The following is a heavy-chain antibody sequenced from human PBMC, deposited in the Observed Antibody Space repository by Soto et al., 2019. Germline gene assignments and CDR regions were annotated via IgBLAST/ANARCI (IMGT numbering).Heavy chain of an antibody. Sequence: EVQLLESGGGLVQPGGSLRLSCAASGFTFSSYAMSWVRQAPGKGLEWVSAISGSGGSTYYADSVKGRFTISRDNSKNTLYRQMNTLKAEDTGVYYYAKAVRRNWKSYYFDYWGQGTLVTVSS. CDR2: ISGSGGST. V-gene: IGHV3-23*01. CDR3: AKAVRRNWKSYYFDY. CDR1: GFTFSSYA. J-gene: IGHJ4*02. D-gene: IGHD1-20*01.